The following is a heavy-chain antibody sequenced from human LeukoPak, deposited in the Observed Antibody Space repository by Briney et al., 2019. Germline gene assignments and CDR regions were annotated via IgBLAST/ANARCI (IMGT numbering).Heavy chain of an antibody. CDR3: ARDRLHYDFWSGYYGSYYYYGMGV. CDR2: INQDGSEK. CDR1: GFTFSSYW. J-gene: IGHJ6*02. D-gene: IGHD3-3*01. Sequence: GGSLRLSCAASGFTFSSYWITWVRQAPGKGLEWVANINQDGSEKYYVDSVKGRFTISRDNAKNSLYLQMNSLRAEDTAVYYCARDRLHYDFWSGYYGSYYYYGMGVWGQGTTVTVSS. V-gene: IGHV3-7*01.